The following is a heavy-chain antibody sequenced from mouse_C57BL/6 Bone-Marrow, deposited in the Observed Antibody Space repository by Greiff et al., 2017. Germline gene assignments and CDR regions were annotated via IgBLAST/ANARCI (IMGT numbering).Heavy chain of an antibody. CDR3: ARHSPYYYGSSYWYCDV. CDR2: ISGGGGNT. Sequence: EVKLVESGGGLVKPGGSLKLSCAASGFTFSSYTMSWVRQTPEKRLEWVATISGGGGNTSYKDSVKGRFTLSRDKAKNTLYLQMSSLRAEDTALFYWARHSPYYYGSSYWYCDVWGTGTTVTVSS. CDR1: GFTFSSYT. D-gene: IGHD1-1*01. V-gene: IGHV5-9*01. J-gene: IGHJ1*03.